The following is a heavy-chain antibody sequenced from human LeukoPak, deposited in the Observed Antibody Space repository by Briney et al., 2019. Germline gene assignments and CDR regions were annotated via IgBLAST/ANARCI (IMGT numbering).Heavy chain of an antibody. CDR1: GYTFTSYA. J-gene: IGHJ4*02. CDR2: INAGNGNT. V-gene: IGHV1-3*01. Sequence: ASVKVSCKASGYTFTSYAMHWVRQAPGQRLEWMGWINAGNGNTKYSQKFQGRVTITRDTSASTAYMELSSLRSEDTAVYYCARDIGITAAGYYFDYWGQGALVTVSS. CDR3: ARDIGITAAGYYFDY. D-gene: IGHD6-13*01.